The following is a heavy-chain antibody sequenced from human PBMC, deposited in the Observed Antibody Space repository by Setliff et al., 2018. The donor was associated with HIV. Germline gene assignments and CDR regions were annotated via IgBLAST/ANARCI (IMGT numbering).Heavy chain of an antibody. CDR3: ARGGALDI. CDR2: INTNTGNP. Sequence: PSVKVSCKASGYTFNNYAMNWVRQAPGQGLELMGWINTNTGNPTYAQGFTGRFVFSLDTSVSTAYLQISSLKAEDTAVYFCARGGALDIWGQGTMVTVSS. V-gene: IGHV7-4-1*02. CDR1: GYTFNNYA. J-gene: IGHJ3*02.